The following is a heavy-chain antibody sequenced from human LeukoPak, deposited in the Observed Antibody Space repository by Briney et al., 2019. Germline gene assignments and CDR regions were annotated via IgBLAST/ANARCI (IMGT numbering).Heavy chain of an antibody. J-gene: IGHJ4*02. V-gene: IGHV3-30*18. D-gene: IGHD4-11*01. CDR1: GFTFSSYG. CDR2: ISYDGSNK. Sequence: PGRSLRLSCAASGFTFSSYGMHWVRQAPGKWLEWVAVISYDGSNKYYADSVKGRFTNSRDNSKNTPYQQMNSLSAEYTAVYYCAKCHSQYSNDVCSDYWGQGTLVTVSS. CDR3: AKCHSQYSNDVCSDY.